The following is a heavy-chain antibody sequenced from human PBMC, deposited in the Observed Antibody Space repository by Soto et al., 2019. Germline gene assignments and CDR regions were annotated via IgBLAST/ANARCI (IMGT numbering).Heavy chain of an antibody. Sequence: ASVKVSCKASGYTFTSYDINWVRQATGQGLEWMGWMNPNSGNTGYAQKFQGRVTMTRNTPISTAYMELSSLRSEDTAVYYCARVLSWASYYDFCFGYYNYYYYGMDVWGQGTTVTVFS. V-gene: IGHV1-8*01. CDR2: MNPNSGNT. D-gene: IGHD3-3*01. CDR3: ARVLSWASYYDFCFGYYNYYYYGMDV. CDR1: GYTFTSYD. J-gene: IGHJ6*02.